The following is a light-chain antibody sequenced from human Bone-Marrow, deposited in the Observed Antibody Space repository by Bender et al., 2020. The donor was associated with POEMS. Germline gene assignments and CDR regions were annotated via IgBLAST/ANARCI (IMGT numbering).Light chain of an antibody. CDR1: NSNIGTNA. CDR2: SEK. V-gene: IGLV1-44*01. J-gene: IGLJ3*02. CDR3: AAWDAGLSSGV. Sequence: QSVLTQPPSSSGTPGQRVTISCSGSNSNIGTNAVHWYQQFPGTAHKLLIYSEKQRPPRVPDRFYSFKSGTSASMAMSGLQSEDEADYDWAAWDAGLSSGVYGGGSKLTVL.